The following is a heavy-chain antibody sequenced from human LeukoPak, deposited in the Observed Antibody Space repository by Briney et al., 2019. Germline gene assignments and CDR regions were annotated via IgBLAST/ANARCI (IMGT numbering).Heavy chain of an antibody. J-gene: IGHJ4*02. V-gene: IGHV4-31*03. D-gene: IGHD3-16*01. Sequence: SETLSLTCTVSGGSISSGGSYWSWIRQHPGKGLEWIGYIYYSGSTYYNPSLKSRVTISVDTSKNQFSLKLSSVTAADTAVYYCARDGGGLRPLSFDYWGQGTLVTVSS. CDR2: IYYSGST. CDR1: GGSISSGGSY. CDR3: ARDGGGLRPLSFDY.